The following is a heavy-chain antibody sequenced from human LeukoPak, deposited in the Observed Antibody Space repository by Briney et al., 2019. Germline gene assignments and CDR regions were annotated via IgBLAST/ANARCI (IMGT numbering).Heavy chain of an antibody. Sequence: SETLSLTCTVSGGSISSYYWSWIRQPPGKGLEWIGYIYYSGSTNYNPSLKSRVTISVDTSKNQFSLKLSSVTAADMAVYYCARARGGSSWFHYWGQGTLVTVSS. V-gene: IGHV4-59*01. CDR1: GGSISSYY. CDR2: IYYSGST. D-gene: IGHD6-13*01. CDR3: ARARGGSSWFHY. J-gene: IGHJ4*02.